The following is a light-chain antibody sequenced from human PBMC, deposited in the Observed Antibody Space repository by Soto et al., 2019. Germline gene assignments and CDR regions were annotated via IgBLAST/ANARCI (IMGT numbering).Light chain of an antibody. Sequence: QSALTQPASVSGSRGQSITISCTGTSSDVGGYNYVSWYQQHPGKAPKLTIYDVSNRPSGVSNRFSGSKSGNTASLAISGLQAEDEADYYCSSYTSSSTVLFGGGTKLTVL. CDR2: DVS. J-gene: IGLJ2*01. V-gene: IGLV2-14*01. CDR1: SSDVGGYNY. CDR3: SSYTSSSTVL.